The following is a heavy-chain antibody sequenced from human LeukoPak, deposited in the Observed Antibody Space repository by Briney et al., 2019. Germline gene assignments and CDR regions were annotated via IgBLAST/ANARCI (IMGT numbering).Heavy chain of an antibody. V-gene: IGHV4-34*01. CDR2: INHSGST. Sequence: PSETLSLTCAVYGGSFSGYYWSWIRQPPGKGLEWIGEINHSGSTNYNPSLKSRVTISVDTSKNQFSLKLSSVTAADTAVYYCARHGYCSGGSCYSQYYYYMDVWGKGTTVTISS. CDR3: ARHGYCSGGSCYSQYYYYMDV. CDR1: GGSFSGYY. J-gene: IGHJ6*03. D-gene: IGHD2-15*01.